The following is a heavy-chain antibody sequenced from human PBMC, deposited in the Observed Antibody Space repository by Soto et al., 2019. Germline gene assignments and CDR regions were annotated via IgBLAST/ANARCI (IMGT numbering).Heavy chain of an antibody. J-gene: IGHJ4*02. CDR1: GFAFSRHG. Sequence: QVQLVESGGGVVQPGRSLRLSCAASGFAFSRHGMHWVRQAPGKGLEWVAVIVRDGSEDYYADSVEGRFTISRDNPKNTLYLEMNNLKPEDTAVYYCSRDDYYEDDRVHSWGPGNLVHVSS. CDR2: IVRDGSED. V-gene: IGHV3-33*01. CDR3: SRDDYYEDDRVHS. D-gene: IGHD3-22*01.